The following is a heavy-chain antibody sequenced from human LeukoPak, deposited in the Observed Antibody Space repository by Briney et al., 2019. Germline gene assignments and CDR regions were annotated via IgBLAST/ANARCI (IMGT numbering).Heavy chain of an antibody. V-gene: IGHV3-43*02. CDR3: AKGIRGYDY. J-gene: IGHJ4*02. D-gene: IGHD3-10*01. CDR2: ISADGESI. Sequence: KPGGSLRLSCAASGFTFSNYWMSWVRQAPGKGLEWVSLISADGESIYYADSVKGRFTISRDNRKNSLYLQMNSLTTEDAALYYCAKGIRGYDYWGQGTLVTVSS. CDR1: GFTFSNYW.